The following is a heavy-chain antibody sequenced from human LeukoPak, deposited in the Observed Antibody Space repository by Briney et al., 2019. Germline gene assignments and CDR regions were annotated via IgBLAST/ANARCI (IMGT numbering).Heavy chain of an antibody. CDR1: GFTFSTYA. CDR2: ITGSGGTT. V-gene: IGHV3-23*01. J-gene: IGHJ4*02. D-gene: IGHD3-10*01. CDR3: ARDLASAY. Sequence: GGSLRLSCAASGFTFSTYAISWVRQAPGKGLEWVSGITGSGGTTYYADSVKGRFTISRDNSKNTLYVQMHSLRVEDTAVYYCARDLASAYWGQGTLVTVSS.